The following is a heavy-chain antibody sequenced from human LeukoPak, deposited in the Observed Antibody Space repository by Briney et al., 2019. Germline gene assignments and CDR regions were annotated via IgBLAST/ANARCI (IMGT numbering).Heavy chain of an antibody. CDR2: INSDGSST. D-gene: IGHD1-1*01. Sequence: GGSLRLSCAASGFIFSSYWMHWVRQAPGKGLVWVSRINSDGSSTSYADSVKGRFTISRDNAKNSLYLQMNSLRAEDTAVYYCVKEKKGTITDFDYWGQGTLVTVSS. CDR3: VKEKKGTITDFDY. J-gene: IGHJ4*02. CDR1: GFIFSSYW. V-gene: IGHV3-74*01.